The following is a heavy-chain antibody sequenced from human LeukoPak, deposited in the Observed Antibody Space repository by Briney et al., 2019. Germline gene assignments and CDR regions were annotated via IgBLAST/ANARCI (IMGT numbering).Heavy chain of an antibody. J-gene: IGHJ4*02. CDR3: AKDCLYDSSGYYMDGGLDY. CDR2: ISWNSGSI. V-gene: IGHV3-9*01. D-gene: IGHD3-22*01. Sequence: GGSLRLSCAASGFTFNDFAMHWVRQAPGKGLEWVSGISWNSGSIGYADSVKGRFTISRDNAKNSLYLQMNSLRAEDTALYYCAKDCLYDSSGYYMDGGLDYWGQGTLVTVSS. CDR1: GFTFNDFA.